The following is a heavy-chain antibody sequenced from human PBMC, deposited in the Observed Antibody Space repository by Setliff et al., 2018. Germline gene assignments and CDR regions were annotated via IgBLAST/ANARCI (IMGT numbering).Heavy chain of an antibody. CDR3: ARQDPAQYYFDY. CDR2: IYPAESDT. CDR1: GYTFTNYW. V-gene: IGHV5-51*01. Sequence: PGESLKISCKGSGYTFTNYWIGWVRQMPGKGLEWMGIIYPAESDTTSSPSFQGQVTISADKSISTAYLQWSSLKASDTAMYYCARQDPAQYYFDYWGQGTLVTVSS. J-gene: IGHJ4*02.